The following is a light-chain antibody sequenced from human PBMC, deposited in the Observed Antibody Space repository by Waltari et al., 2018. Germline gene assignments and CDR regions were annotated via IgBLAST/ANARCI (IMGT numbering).Light chain of an antibody. Sequence: QSALTQPASVSGSPGQSITISCTGTSSDVGGANYASWYQQHPGQAPKLMIYEVSNRPSGVSNRFSGSKSGNTASLTISGLQAEDEADYYCSSYTRSSTYVFGTGTKVTVL. J-gene: IGLJ1*01. V-gene: IGLV2-14*01. CDR1: SSDVGGANY. CDR2: EVS. CDR3: SSYTRSSTYV.